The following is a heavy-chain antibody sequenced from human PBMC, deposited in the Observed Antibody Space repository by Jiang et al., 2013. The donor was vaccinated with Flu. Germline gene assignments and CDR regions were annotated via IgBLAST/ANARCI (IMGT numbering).Heavy chain of an antibody. CDR2: IYYSGST. J-gene: IGHJ3*02. Sequence: LLKPSETLSLTCTVSGGSISSSSYYWGWIRQPPGKGLEWIGSIYYSGSTYYNPSLKSRVTISVDTSKNQFSLKLSSVTAADTAVYYCARHEGIAARLADAFDIWGQGT. CDR1: GGSISSSSYY. D-gene: IGHD6-6*01. CDR3: ARHEGIAARLADAFDI. V-gene: IGHV4-39*01.